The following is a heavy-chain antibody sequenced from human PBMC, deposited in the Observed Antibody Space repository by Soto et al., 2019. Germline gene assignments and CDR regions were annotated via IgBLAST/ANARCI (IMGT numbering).Heavy chain of an antibody. CDR3: ARSSSGWDYFFDY. Sequence: EVQLVESGGGLVQPGGSLRLSCTASGFTFSSYSMHWVRQAPGKGLEWVSYITSSSSPIYYADSVKGRFTISRDNAKNSLSLQMNNLRTEDAAFYYCARSSSGWDYFFDYWGQGTLVTVSS. J-gene: IGHJ4*02. V-gene: IGHV3-48*01. CDR2: ITSSSSPI. D-gene: IGHD6-19*01. CDR1: GFTFSSYS.